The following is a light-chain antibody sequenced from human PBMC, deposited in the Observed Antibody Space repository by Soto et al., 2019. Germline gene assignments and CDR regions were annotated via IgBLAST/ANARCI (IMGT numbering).Light chain of an antibody. CDR1: TSDIGTYNY. V-gene: IGLV2-14*01. Sequence: QSALTQPASVSGSPGQSITISCSGGTSDIGTYNYVSWYQHHPGKVPKVMIYEVSNRPSGVSNRFSGSESGNTASLTISGLQPEDEADYYCISYTSSATLVFGGGTK. CDR2: EVS. J-gene: IGLJ3*02. CDR3: ISYTSSATLV.